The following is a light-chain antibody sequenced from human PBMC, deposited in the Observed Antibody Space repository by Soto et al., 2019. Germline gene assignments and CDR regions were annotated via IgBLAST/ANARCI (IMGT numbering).Light chain of an antibody. CDR1: QSVSSN. CDR2: GPS. CDR3: QQYNNWPPFT. J-gene: IGKJ3*01. Sequence: EIVMTQSPATLSASPGERATLSCRASQSVSSNLAWYQQKPGQAPRLLIYGPSTRATGIPARFSGSGSGTEFTLTISSLQSEDFAVYYCQQYNNWPPFTFGPGTKVDIK. V-gene: IGKV3D-15*01.